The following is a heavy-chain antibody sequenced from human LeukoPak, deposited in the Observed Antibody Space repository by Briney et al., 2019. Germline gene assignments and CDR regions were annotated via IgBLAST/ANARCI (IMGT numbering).Heavy chain of an antibody. Sequence: GGSLRLSCAASAFTFSSYTMNWVRQAPGKGLEWVSYISSSASSTYYADSVKGRFTISRDNAKNSLYLQMNSLRDEDTAVYYCARDRYYYDSRGDAFDIWGQGTMVTVSS. CDR2: ISSSASST. CDR1: AFTFSSYT. CDR3: ARDRYYYDSRGDAFDI. D-gene: IGHD3-22*01. J-gene: IGHJ3*02. V-gene: IGHV3-48*02.